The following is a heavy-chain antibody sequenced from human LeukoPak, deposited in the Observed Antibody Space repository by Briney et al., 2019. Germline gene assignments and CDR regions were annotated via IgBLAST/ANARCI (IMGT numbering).Heavy chain of an antibody. CDR2: INHSGST. Sequence: SETLSLTCAVYGGSFSGYYWSWIRQPPGKGLEWIGEINHSGSTNYNPSLKSRVTTSVDTSKNQFSLKLSSVTAADTAVYYCARGTVVVAEIYYYGMDVWGQGTTVTVSS. D-gene: IGHD2-15*01. CDR1: GGSFSGYY. J-gene: IGHJ6*02. CDR3: ARGTVVVAEIYYYGMDV. V-gene: IGHV4-34*01.